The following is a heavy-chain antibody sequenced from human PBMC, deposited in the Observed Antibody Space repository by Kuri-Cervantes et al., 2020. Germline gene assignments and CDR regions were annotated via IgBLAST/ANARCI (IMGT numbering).Heavy chain of an antibody. CDR1: GFTITSYG. D-gene: IGHD6-19*01. J-gene: IGHJ4*02. V-gene: IGHV3-30*18. Sequence: GESLKISCAASGFTITSYGMHWVRQAPGKGLEWVAVISYDGSTKYYADSVKGRFTISRDNSRNKLYLQMHSLRPEDMAVYYCAKAHSSGWYYFDYWGQGTLVTVSS. CDR3: AKAHSSGWYYFDY. CDR2: ISYDGSTK.